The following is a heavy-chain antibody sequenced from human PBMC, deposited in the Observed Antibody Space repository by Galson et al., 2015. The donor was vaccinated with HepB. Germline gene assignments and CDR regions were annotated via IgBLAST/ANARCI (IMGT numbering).Heavy chain of an antibody. J-gene: IGHJ6*02. CDR3: ATSPTPPFYYYYYATDA. CDR2: IDPSDPYG. Sequence: QSGAEVKKPGESLRISCKGSGYSFTSYFITWVRQLPGKGLEWMGTIDPSDPYGNYSPSFQGHVTISVDKSINTAYLQWTSLEASDTAMYYCATSPTPPFYYYYYATDAWGQGTTVTVSS. V-gene: IGHV5-10-1*01. CDR1: GYSFTSYF.